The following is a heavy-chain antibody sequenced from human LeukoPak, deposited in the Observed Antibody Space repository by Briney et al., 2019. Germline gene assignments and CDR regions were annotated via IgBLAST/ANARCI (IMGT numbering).Heavy chain of an antibody. D-gene: IGHD2-2*01. CDR3: ARDRSQLLSPNYYYMDV. CDR2: IYTSVGNT. CDR1: RVSISSYS. Sequence: SETLSLTCTVSRVSISSYSWSWIRQTAGKGLEWIGRIYTSVGNTYYNPSLKSRVTISVGKSKNQFSLRLSSVTAADTAVYYCARDRSQLLSPNYYYMDVWGTGTTVTVSS. J-gene: IGHJ6*03. V-gene: IGHV4-4*07.